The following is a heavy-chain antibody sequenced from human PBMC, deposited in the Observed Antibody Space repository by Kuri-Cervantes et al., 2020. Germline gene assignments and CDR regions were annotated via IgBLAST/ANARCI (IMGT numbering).Heavy chain of an antibody. CDR2: IYYSGST. D-gene: IGHD6-19*01. J-gene: IGHJ4*02. CDR1: GGSISSSSYY. V-gene: IGHV4-39*07. Sequence: SETLSLTCTVSGGSISSSSYYWGWIRQPPGKGLEWIGSIYYSGSTYYNPSLKSRVTISVDTSKNQFSLKLSSVTAADTAVYYCARKFLKQWLVREFDYWGQGTLVTVSS. CDR3: ARKFLKQWLVREFDY.